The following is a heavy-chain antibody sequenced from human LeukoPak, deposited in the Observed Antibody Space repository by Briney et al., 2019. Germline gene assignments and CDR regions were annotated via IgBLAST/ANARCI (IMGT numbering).Heavy chain of an antibody. D-gene: IGHD1-26*01. J-gene: IGHJ4*02. CDR3: AKDLIVGAT. CDR2: IRQDGSEK. CDR1: GFTFSSYW. V-gene: IGHV3-7*03. Sequence: GGSLRLSCAASGFTFSSYWMTWVRQAPGQGLEWVANIRQDGSEKHYVDSVKGRFTISRDNSKNTLYLQMNSLRAEDTAVYYCAKDLIVGATWGQGTLVTVSS.